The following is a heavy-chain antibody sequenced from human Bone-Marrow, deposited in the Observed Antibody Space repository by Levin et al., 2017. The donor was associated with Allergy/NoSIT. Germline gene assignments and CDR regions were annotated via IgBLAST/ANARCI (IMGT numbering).Heavy chain of an antibody. CDR2: ISWNSGKI. V-gene: IGHV3-9*01. CDR3: AKTRGFSFGIDAFDM. J-gene: IGHJ3*02. CDR1: GFTFDDYA. D-gene: IGHD5-12*01. Sequence: SLKISCAASGFTFDDYALHWVRQAPGRGLEWVSGISWNSGKIGYGDSMKGRFTISRDNAKSSLYLQMNSLRVEDTALYYCAKTRGFSFGIDAFDMWGPGTMVTVSS.